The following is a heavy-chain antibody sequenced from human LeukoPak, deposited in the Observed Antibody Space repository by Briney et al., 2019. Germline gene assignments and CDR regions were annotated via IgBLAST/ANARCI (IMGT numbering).Heavy chain of an antibody. CDR3: AREPSGTLDY. CDR2: ISGSGGST. J-gene: IGHJ4*02. CDR1: GFTFSSYA. D-gene: IGHD1-26*01. Sequence: GGSLRLSCAASGFTFSSYAMSWVRQAPGKGLEWVSAISGSGGSTYYADSVKGRFTISRDNAKNSLYLQMNSLRAEDTAVYYCAREPSGTLDYWGQGTLVTVSS. V-gene: IGHV3-23*01.